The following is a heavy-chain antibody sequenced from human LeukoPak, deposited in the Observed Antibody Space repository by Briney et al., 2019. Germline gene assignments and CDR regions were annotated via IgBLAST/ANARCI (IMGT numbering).Heavy chain of an antibody. CDR2: IIPIFGIA. J-gene: IGHJ5*02. Sequence: SVKVSCKASGGTFSSYAISWVRQAPGQGLEWMGRIIPIFGIANYAQKFQGRVTITADESTSTAYMELSSLRSEDTAVYYCAREVGGYFQYNWFDPWGQGTLVTVSS. CDR1: GGTFSSYA. V-gene: IGHV1-69*13. D-gene: IGHD2-21*01. CDR3: AREVGGYFQYNWFDP.